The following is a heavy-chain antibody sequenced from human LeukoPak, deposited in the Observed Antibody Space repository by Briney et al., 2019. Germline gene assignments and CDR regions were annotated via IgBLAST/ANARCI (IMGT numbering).Heavy chain of an antibody. Sequence: GAPVKVSCMASGYTFTSYDIHWVRQATGQGLEYMGWMNPDTGNTGYAQKFQGRVTMTRSTSISTAYMELSSLRSEDTAVYYCARGHSSSSFDYWGQGTLVTVSS. D-gene: IGHD6-13*01. CDR3: ARGHSSSSFDY. V-gene: IGHV1-8*01. CDR2: MNPDTGNT. CDR1: GYTFTSYD. J-gene: IGHJ4*02.